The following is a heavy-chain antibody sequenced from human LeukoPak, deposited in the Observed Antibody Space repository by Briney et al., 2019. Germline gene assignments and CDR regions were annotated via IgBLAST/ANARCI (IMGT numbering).Heavy chain of an antibody. J-gene: IGHJ3*02. CDR1: GFTFSDYY. V-gene: IGHV3-11*04. D-gene: IGHD3-10*01. CDR2: ISSSGSTI. CDR3: AKVGRPSMVRGVNRAAFDI. Sequence: GGSLRLSCAASGFTFSDYYMSWIRQAPGKGLEWVSYISSSGSTIYYADSVKGRFTISRDNAKNSLYLQMNSLRAEDTAVYYCAKVGRPSMVRGVNRAAFDIWGQGTMVTVSS.